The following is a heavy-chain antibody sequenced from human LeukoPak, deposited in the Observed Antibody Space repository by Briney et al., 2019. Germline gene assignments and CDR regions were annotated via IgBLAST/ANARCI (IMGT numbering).Heavy chain of an antibody. CDR3: ARVNRGDAFDI. J-gene: IGHJ3*02. D-gene: IGHD3-16*02. V-gene: IGHV3-33*01. Sequence: QPGGSLRLSCAASGFTFSSYGMHWVRQAPGKGLEWVAVIWYDGRNKFYADSLKGRFTISRDNSKNTLYLQMNSLRAEDTVVYYCARVNRGDAFDIWGQGTLATVSS. CDR2: IWYDGRNK. CDR1: GFTFSSYG.